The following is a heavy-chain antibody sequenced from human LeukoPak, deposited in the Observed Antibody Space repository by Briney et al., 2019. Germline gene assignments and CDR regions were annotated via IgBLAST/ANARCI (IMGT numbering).Heavy chain of an antibody. Sequence: SETLSLTCAVYGGSFSGYYWSWIRQPPGKGLEWIGEINHSGSTNYNPSLKSRVTISVDTSKNQFSLKLSSVTAADTAVYYCARYYDFWSGYPEKYYYGMDVWGQGTTVTVSS. CDR2: INHSGST. CDR3: ARYYDFWSGYPEKYYYGMDV. CDR1: GGSFSGYY. J-gene: IGHJ6*02. V-gene: IGHV4-34*01. D-gene: IGHD3-3*01.